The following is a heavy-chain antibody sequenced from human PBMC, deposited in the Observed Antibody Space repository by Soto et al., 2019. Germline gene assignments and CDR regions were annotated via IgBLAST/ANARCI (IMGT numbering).Heavy chain of an antibody. J-gene: IGHJ4*02. CDR1: GYTFTSYA. CDR3: ARSIVVVTALDY. V-gene: IGHV1-3*01. Sequence: QVQLVQSGAEVKKPGASVKVSCKASGYTFTSYAMHWVRQAPVQRLEWMGWINAGNGNTKYSQKFQGRVTITRDTSASTAYMELSSLRSEDTAVYYCARSIVVVTALDYWGQGTLVTVSS. D-gene: IGHD2-21*02. CDR2: INAGNGNT.